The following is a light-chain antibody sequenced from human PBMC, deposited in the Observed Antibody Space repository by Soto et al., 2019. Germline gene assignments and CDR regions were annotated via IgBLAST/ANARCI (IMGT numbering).Light chain of an antibody. Sequence: EIVMTQFPATLSVSPGERATLSCRASQSLRSNTAWYQQMPGQAPRLLIGGASRRATGVPDGFTGSGSGTDFYLTIDRLEPEDAAMYYCQQYATSPRTFGGGTKVDI. V-gene: IGKV3-20*01. CDR2: GAS. CDR1: QSLRSN. J-gene: IGKJ4*01. CDR3: QQYATSPRT.